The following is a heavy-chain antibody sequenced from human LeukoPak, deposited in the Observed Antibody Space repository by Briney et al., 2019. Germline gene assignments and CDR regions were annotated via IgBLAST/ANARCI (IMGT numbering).Heavy chain of an antibody. CDR1: GYTFTSYY. J-gene: IGHJ4*02. CDR3: ASPGYDSSGFNY. CDR2: INPSGGST. D-gene: IGHD3-22*01. Sequence: GASVKVSCKASGYTFTSYYMHWVRQDPGQGLEWMGIINPSGGSTSYAQKFQGRVTTTRDTSTSTAYMELSSLRSEDTAVYYCASPGYDSSGFNYWGQGTLVTVSS. V-gene: IGHV1-46*01.